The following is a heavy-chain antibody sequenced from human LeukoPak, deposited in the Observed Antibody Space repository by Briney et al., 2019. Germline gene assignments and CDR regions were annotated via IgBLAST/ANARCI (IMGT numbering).Heavy chain of an antibody. D-gene: IGHD3-16*01. J-gene: IGHJ4*02. V-gene: IGHV3-74*03. CDR3: ARVRMGDDFNPLDY. Sequence: SGGSLRLSCAASGFTFSSFWIYWVRHAPGKGLVWVSRINSDGSETMYADSVKGRFTISRDNAKNTLYLEMNTLRAEDTAVYYCARVRMGDDFNPLDYWGQGTLVTVSS. CDR2: INSDGSET. CDR1: GFTFSSFW.